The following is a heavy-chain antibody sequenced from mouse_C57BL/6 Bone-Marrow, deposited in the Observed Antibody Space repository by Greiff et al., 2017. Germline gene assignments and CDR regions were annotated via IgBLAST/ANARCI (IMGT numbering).Heavy chain of an antibody. J-gene: IGHJ4*01. CDR3: ARAGPYSYGSSYAMDY. V-gene: IGHV1-9*01. CDR1: GYTFTGYW. Sequence: QVQLQQSGAELMKPGASVKLSCKATGYTFTGYWIEWVKQRPGHGLEWIGEILPGSGSTNYNEKFKGKATFTADTSSTTAYMQLSSLTTEDSAIYYCARAGPYSYGSSYAMDYWGQGTSVTVSS. CDR2: ILPGSGST. D-gene: IGHD1-1*01.